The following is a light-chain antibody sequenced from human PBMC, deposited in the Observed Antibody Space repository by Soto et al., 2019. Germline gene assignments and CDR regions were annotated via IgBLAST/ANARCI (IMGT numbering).Light chain of an antibody. CDR3: AAWDDSLNGVV. J-gene: IGLJ2*01. Sequence: SVLTQPPSASGTPGQRVTISCSGSNSNIGSNTVNWYQQLPGTAPKLLIYSYNQRPSGVPDRFSGSKSGTSASLAISGLQSEDEADYYCAAWDDSLNGVVFGGGTKLTVL. V-gene: IGLV1-44*01. CDR2: SYN. CDR1: NSNIGSNT.